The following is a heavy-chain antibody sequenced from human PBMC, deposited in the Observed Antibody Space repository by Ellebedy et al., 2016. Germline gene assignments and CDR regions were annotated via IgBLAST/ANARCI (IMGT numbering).Heavy chain of an antibody. CDR3: AKDLYYDSSGYLGVDAFDI. J-gene: IGHJ3*02. Sequence: GGSLRLSXAASGFTFSSYAMSWVRQAPGKGLEWVSAISGSGGSTYYADSVKGRFTISRDNSKNTLYLQMNSLRAEDTAVYYCAKDLYYDSSGYLGVDAFDIWGQGTMVTVSS. CDR2: ISGSGGST. D-gene: IGHD3-22*01. CDR1: GFTFSSYA. V-gene: IGHV3-23*01.